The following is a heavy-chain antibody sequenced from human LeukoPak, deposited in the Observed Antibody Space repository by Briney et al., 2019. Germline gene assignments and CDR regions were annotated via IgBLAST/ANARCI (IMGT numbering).Heavy chain of an antibody. Sequence: GGSLRLSCAASGFTFSDYYMSWIRQAPGKGLEWVSYISSSGSTIYYPDSVKGRFTISRDNAKNSLYLQMNSLRAEDTAVYYCARDRSSSSSTALHWGQGTLVTVFS. V-gene: IGHV3-11*01. CDR2: ISSSGSTI. CDR3: ARDRSSSSSTALH. J-gene: IGHJ4*02. D-gene: IGHD6-6*01. CDR1: GFTFSDYY.